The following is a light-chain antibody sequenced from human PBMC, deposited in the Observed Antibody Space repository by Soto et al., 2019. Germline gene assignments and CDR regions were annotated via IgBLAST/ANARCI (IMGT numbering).Light chain of an antibody. CDR2: DAS. CDR1: QSVSSY. CDR3: QQRSNWPLVT. Sequence: EIVLTQSPATLSLSPGERATLSCRASQSVSSYFAWYQQKPGQAPRLLIYDASNRATGIPARFSGSGSGTDFTLTIGSLEPEDFAVYYCQQRSNWPLVTFGPGTKVDIK. J-gene: IGKJ3*01. V-gene: IGKV3-11*01.